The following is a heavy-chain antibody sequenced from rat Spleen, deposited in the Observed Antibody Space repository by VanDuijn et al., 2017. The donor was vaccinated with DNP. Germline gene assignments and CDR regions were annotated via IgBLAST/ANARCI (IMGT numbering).Heavy chain of an antibody. CDR3: ARRSAWSFDY. D-gene: IGHD3-7*01. J-gene: IGHJ2*01. Sequence: QVQLKESGPGLVQPSQTLSLVCTVSGFSLNSYHVHWVRQPSGKGLEWMGVQWSGGRTEYNSALKSRLSISRDTSKNQVFLKMNSLQTEDTAMYFCARRSAWSFDYWGQGVMVTVSS. CDR2: QWSGGRT. CDR1: GFSLNSYH. V-gene: IGHV2-43*01.